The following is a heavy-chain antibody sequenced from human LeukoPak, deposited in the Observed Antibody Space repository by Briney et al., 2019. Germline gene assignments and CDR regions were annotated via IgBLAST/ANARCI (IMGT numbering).Heavy chain of an antibody. CDR1: GFTSGDYY. CDR3: AREGVYAPSGSNGMDV. Sequence: KTGGSLRLSCAASGFTSGDYYMSWVRQAPGKGLEWISYISTRSSYTSYADSVKGRFTISRDNAKNLLHLQMDSLKAEDTAVYFCAREGVYAPSGSNGMDVWGQGTTVTVSS. D-gene: IGHD3-10*01. CDR2: ISTRSSYT. V-gene: IGHV3-11*06. J-gene: IGHJ6*02.